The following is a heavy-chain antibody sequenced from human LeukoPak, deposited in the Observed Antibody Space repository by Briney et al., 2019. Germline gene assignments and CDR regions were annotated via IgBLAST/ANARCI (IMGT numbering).Heavy chain of an antibody. D-gene: IGHD1-26*01. V-gene: IGHV1-2*02. CDR2: INPNSGDT. J-gene: IGHJ6*02. CDR3: ARTLPNYYYGMDV. CDR1: GYTFAAYY. Sequence: GASVKVSCKASGYTFAAYYMRWVRQAPGQGLEWMGWINPNSGDTNYAQKFQGRVTMTRDTSISTAYMEVSRLRSDDTAVYYCARTLPNYYYGMDVWGQGTTVTVSS.